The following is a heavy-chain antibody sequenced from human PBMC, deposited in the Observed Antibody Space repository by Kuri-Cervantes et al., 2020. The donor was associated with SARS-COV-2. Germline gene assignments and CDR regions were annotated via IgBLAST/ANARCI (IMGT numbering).Heavy chain of an antibody. CDR3: ARASFDFWSGYYTGYFFDY. V-gene: IGHV3-11*04. Sequence: GESLKISCAASGFTFSDYYMSWIRQAPGKGLEWVSYISSSGSTIYYADSVKGRFTVSRDNAKKSLFLQMNSLRVEDSAVYFCARASFDFWSGYYTGYFFDYWGQGSLVTVSS. D-gene: IGHD3-3*01. CDR1: GFTFSDYY. J-gene: IGHJ4*02. CDR2: ISSSGSTI.